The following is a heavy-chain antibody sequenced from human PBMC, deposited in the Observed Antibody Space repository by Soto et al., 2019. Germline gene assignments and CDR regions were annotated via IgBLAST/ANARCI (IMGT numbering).Heavy chain of an antibody. CDR1: GGSISSYY. CDR3: ARLCGAAAAGSDNFDY. CDR2: IYYSGST. V-gene: IGHV4-59*08. Sequence: SETLSLTCTVSGGSISSYYWSWIRQPPGKGLEWIGYIYYSGSTNYNPSLKSRVTISVDTTKNQFSLKLSSVIAANTAVNSCARLCGAAAAGSDNFDYWGQGTMVTVSS. J-gene: IGHJ4*02. D-gene: IGHD6-13*01.